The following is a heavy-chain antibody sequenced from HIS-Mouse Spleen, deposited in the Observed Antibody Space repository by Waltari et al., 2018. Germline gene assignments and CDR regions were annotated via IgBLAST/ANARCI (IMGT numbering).Heavy chain of an antibody. CDR1: GGSISSISYP. V-gene: IGHV4-39*07. D-gene: IGHD6-13*01. CDR2: IYYSGST. J-gene: IGHJ2*01. Sequence: QLQLQESGPGLVKPSETLSLTCTVSGGSISSISYPWGWIRQPPGKGLEWIGSIYYSGSTYYNPSLKSRVTISVDTSKNQFSLKLSSVIAADTAVYYCAREIPYSSSWYDWYFDLWGRGTLVTVSS. CDR3: AREIPYSSSWYDWYFDL.